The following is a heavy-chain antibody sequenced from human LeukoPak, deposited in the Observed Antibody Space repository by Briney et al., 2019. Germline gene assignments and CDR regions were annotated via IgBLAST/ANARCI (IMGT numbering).Heavy chain of an antibody. CDR1: GGSLSTTSW. J-gene: IGHJ4*02. D-gene: IGHD1-26*01. V-gene: IGHV4-4*02. CDR2: VYHSGGGNK. CDR3: ARGEWELEIYFDY. Sequence: SETLSLTCAVSGGSLSTTSWWVWLRQPPGKGLEWIGEVYHSGGGNKNYNPSLKSRATISIDTSKNQFSLKLSSVTAADTAVYYCARGEWELEIYFDYWGQGTLVTVSS.